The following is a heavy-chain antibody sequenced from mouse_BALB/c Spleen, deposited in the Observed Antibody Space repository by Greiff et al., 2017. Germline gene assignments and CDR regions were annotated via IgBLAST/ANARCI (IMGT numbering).Heavy chain of an antibody. CDR2: ISSGGST. V-gene: IGHV5-6-5*01. CDR1: GFTFSSYA. J-gene: IGHJ3*01. CDR3: ARGLYYGNAPFAY. D-gene: IGHD2-1*01. Sequence: EVMLVESGGGLVKPGGSLKLSCAASGFTFSSYAMSWVRQTPEKRLEWVASISSGGSTYYPDSVKGRFTISRDNARNILYLQMSSLRSEHTAMYYCARGLYYGNAPFAYWGQGTLVTVSA.